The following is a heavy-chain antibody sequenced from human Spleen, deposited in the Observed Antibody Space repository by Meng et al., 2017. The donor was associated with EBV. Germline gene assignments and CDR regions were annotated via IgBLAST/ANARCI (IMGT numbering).Heavy chain of an antibody. Sequence: PLVHSGSEMNKPGASVKVSCKDSGYTFTAYYLHWVRPAPGQGLEWVGRINPKSGDTDSGEKFQGRVTMTRDTSISTAYMELSRLKSDDTALYYCARGWLAPLDWWGQGTLVTVSS. V-gene: IGHV1-2*06. CDR3: ARGWLAPLDW. CDR2: INPKSGDT. CDR1: GYTFTAYY. J-gene: IGHJ4*02. D-gene: IGHD5-24*01.